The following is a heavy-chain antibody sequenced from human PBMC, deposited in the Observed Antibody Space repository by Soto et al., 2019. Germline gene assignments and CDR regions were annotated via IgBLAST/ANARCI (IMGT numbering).Heavy chain of an antibody. CDR2: ISYDGSNK. CDR3: AKSPLGCSGGSCYPYYYYYMDV. V-gene: IGHV3-30*18. CDR1: GFPFSSYG. D-gene: IGHD2-15*01. Sequence: GGSLRLSCAASGFPFSSYGMHWVRQAPGKGLEWVAVISYDGSNKYYADSVKGRFTISRDNSKNTLYLQMNSLRAEDTAVYYCAKSPLGCSGGSCYPYYYYYMDVWGKGTTVTVSS. J-gene: IGHJ6*03.